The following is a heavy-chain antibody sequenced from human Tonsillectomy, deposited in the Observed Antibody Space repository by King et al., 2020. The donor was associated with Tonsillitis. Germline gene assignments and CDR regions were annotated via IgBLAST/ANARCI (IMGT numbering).Heavy chain of an antibody. Sequence: QLQESGPRLVKPSETLSLTCTVSGDYISSTSYYWGWIRQPPGKGLEWIGSIYYSGSTYYSPSLKSRVTIPVDTSKNQFSLNLSSVTAADTAVYYCARDVLGQDYGFDSWGQGTLVTVSS. V-gene: IGHV4-39*07. CDR2: IYYSGST. CDR1: GDYISSTSYY. J-gene: IGHJ4*02. CDR3: ARDVLGQDYGFDS. D-gene: IGHD4-17*01.